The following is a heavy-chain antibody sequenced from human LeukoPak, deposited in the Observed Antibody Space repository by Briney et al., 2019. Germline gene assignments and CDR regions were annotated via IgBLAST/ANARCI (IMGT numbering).Heavy chain of an antibody. J-gene: IGHJ6*03. CDR1: GFTFDDYA. Sequence: GGSLRLSCAASGFTFDDYAMHWVRQAPGKGLEWVSLISWDGGSTYYADSVKGRFTISRDNSKNSLYLQMNSLRAEDTALYYCAKDGYSSSSGYYYYMDVWGKGTTVTVSS. V-gene: IGHV3-43D*03. D-gene: IGHD6-6*01. CDR2: ISWDGGST. CDR3: AKDGYSSSSGYYYYMDV.